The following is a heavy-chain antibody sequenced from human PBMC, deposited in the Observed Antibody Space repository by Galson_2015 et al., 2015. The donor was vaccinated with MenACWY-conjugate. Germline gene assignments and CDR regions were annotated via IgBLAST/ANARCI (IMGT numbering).Heavy chain of an antibody. J-gene: IGHJ4*02. CDR2: IRSGGHNT. D-gene: IGHD3-22*01. CDR1: GFTFSNYG. V-gene: IGHV3-23*01. CDR3: AKPLSSGSYSDY. Sequence: SLRLSCAASGFTFSNYGMNWVRQAPGKGLEWVSTIRSGGHNTFYADSVNGRFTISRDGSKNTLHLQIDSLRAEDTAVYYCAKPLSSGSYSDYWGQGSLVTVSS.